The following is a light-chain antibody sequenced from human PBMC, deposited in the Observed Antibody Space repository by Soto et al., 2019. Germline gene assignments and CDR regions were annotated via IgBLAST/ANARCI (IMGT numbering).Light chain of an antibody. J-gene: IGLJ2*01. V-gene: IGLV2-14*01. Sequence: QSALTQPASVSGSPGQSITISCTGTSSDVGGYSYVSWYQQHPGKTPKLMIYEVSNRPSGVPDRFSGSKSGTSASLAISGLQSEDEADYYCSSYAGSSTFVVFGGGTKLTVL. CDR1: SSDVGGYSY. CDR3: SSYAGSSTFVV. CDR2: EVS.